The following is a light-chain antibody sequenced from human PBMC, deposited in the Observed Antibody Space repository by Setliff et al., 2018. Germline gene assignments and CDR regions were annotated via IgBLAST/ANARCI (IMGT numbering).Light chain of an antibody. J-gene: IGLJ2*01. Sequence: VLTQPPSASGSLGQSVTISCTGTRSDIGAYDYVSWYQRHLGKAPKLLIYEVNKRPSGVPDRFSGSTSGSTASLTVSGLQAEDEADYFCTSYAGDNNLIFGGGTKVTVL. CDR1: RSDIGAYDY. V-gene: IGLV2-8*01. CDR2: EVN. CDR3: TSYAGDNNLI.